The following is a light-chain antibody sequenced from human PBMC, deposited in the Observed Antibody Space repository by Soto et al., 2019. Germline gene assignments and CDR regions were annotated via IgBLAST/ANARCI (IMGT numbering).Light chain of an antibody. CDR2: AAS. CDR1: QSISSY. Sequence: DIQMTQSPSSLSASVGDRVTITCRASQSISSYLNWYQQKPGKAPKLLIYAASSLQSGVPSRFSGSGSGTDFTLTISSLQPEDFATYYCHKSYSTPFIFGQGTRLEIK. CDR3: HKSYSTPFI. J-gene: IGKJ5*01. V-gene: IGKV1-39*01.